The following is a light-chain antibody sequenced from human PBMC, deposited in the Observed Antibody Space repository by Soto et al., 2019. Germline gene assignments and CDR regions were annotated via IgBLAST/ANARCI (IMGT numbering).Light chain of an antibody. V-gene: IGLV2-14*01. CDR1: SSDVGHYDY. CDR3: SSYTTAYTQV. J-gene: IGLJ3*02. CDR2: EVT. Sequence: QSALTQPASVSGSPGQSITISCTGTSSDVGHYDYVSWYQQHPGKVPKLIISEVTTRPSGVSDRFSGSKSGNTASLTISRLQAKDEAHYYCSSYTTAYTQVFGGGTQLTVL.